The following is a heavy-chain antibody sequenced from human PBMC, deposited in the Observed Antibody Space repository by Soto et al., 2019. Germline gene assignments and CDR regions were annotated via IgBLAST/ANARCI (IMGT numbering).Heavy chain of an antibody. D-gene: IGHD3-22*01. CDR1: GGSISSYY. J-gene: IGHJ3*02. V-gene: IGHV4-59*01. CDR2: IYYSGST. Sequence: KPSETLSLTCTVSGGSISSYYWSWTRQPPGKGLEWIGYIYYSGSTNYNPSLKSRATISVDTSKNQFSLKLSSVTAADTAVYYCARDGSDSSGLVGAFDIWGQGTMVTVSS. CDR3: ARDGSDSSGLVGAFDI.